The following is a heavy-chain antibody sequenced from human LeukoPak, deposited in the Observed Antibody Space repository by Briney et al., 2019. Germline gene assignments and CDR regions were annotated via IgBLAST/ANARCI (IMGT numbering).Heavy chain of an antibody. CDR1: GFSFSSTS. J-gene: IGHJ4*02. Sequence: GGSPRLSCATSGFSFSSTSLNWVRQAPGKGLQYVSSIDTSSYTYYADSVKGRFTISRDNAKNSLYLQMNSLRAEDTSVYYCATESSGALDYWGQGTLVTVSS. D-gene: IGHD1-26*01. V-gene: IGHV3-21*01. CDR3: ATESSGALDY. CDR2: IDTSSYT.